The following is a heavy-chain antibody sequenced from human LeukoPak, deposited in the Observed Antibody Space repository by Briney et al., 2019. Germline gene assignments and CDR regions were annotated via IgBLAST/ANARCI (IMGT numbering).Heavy chain of an antibody. CDR1: GFTFSSYG. CDR3: AKVDAEWLLGGSDALDI. CDR2: IWYDGSNI. V-gene: IGHV3-30*02. J-gene: IGHJ3*02. D-gene: IGHD3-3*01. Sequence: GGSLRLSCAASGFTFSSYGMHWVRQAPGKGLEWVAVIWYDGSNIYYTDSVKGRLPISRDNSKNTVYLQMNSLRAEDTAVYYCAKVDAEWLLGGSDALDIWGQGTMVTVSS.